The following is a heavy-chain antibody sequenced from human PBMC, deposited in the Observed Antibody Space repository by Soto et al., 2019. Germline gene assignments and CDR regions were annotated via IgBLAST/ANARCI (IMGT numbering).Heavy chain of an antibody. J-gene: IGHJ3*02. CDR1: GGSFRSHA. CDR3: SVGEEDDYRNPRDDAVDS. V-gene: IGHV1-69*02. D-gene: IGHD4-17*01. Sequence: QIQLVQSGAEVKKPGSSVRVSCKASGGSFRSHAVTWVRQAPGQGLEWMGRIIPIRDETKFAQKFQDRVTMTGDKSTSAVYMDLRSLTSEDTAMYFCSVGEEDDYRNPRDDAVDSWGQGTRSPSPQ. CDR2: IIPIRDET.